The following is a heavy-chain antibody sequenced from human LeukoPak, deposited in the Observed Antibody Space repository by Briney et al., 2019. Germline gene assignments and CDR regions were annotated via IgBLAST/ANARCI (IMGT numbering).Heavy chain of an antibody. Sequence: SETLSLTWAVYGGSFSGYYWSWIRQPPGKGVEWIGEINHSGSTNYNPSLKSRVTISVDTSKNQFSLKLSSVTAADTAVYYCARGVCSGGGCYGLFNYWGQGTLATVSS. CDR3: ARGVCSGGGCYGLFNY. V-gene: IGHV4-34*01. CDR1: GGSFSGYY. D-gene: IGHD2-15*01. J-gene: IGHJ4*02. CDR2: INHSGST.